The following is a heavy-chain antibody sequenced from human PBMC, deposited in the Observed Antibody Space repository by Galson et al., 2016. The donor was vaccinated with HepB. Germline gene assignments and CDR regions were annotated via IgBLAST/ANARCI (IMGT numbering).Heavy chain of an antibody. D-gene: IGHD4/OR15-4a*01. J-gene: IGHJ4*02. CDR3: ATGLGDYGDPFEY. CDR2: IKGDGTDM. V-gene: IGHV3-74*01. Sequence: SLRLSCAASGITFSSCWMHWVRRVPGKGLVWVSRIKGDGTDMFYADSVRGRFTISRDNAKNTLYLQMSSLRVDDTSVYYCATGLGDYGDPFEYWGQGTLVTVSS. CDR1: GITFSSCW.